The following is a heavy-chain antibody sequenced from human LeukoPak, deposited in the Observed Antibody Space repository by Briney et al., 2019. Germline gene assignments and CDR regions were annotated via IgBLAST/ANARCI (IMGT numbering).Heavy chain of an antibody. Sequence: ASVKVSCKASGYTFTGYYMHWVRQAPGQGLEWMGWINPNSGGTNYAQKFQGRVTMTRDTSISTAYMELSRLRSDDTAVYYCAKGGYEYDSSGHNYFDYWGQGTLVTVSS. CDR1: GYTFTGYY. CDR2: INPNSGGT. D-gene: IGHD3-22*01. J-gene: IGHJ4*02. V-gene: IGHV1-2*02. CDR3: AKGGYEYDSSGHNYFDY.